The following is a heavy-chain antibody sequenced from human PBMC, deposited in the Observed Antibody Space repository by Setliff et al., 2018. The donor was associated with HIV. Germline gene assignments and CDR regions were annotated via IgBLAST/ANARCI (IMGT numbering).Heavy chain of an antibody. D-gene: IGHD2-21*02. CDR3: ARGLRARPRLRGFYHYGMDV. J-gene: IGHJ6*02. V-gene: IGHV1-69*05. Sequence: SVKVSCKASGGTLNTFALSWVRQTPGQGLEWMGGVIPIFGAANYAQKFQARVTITTDESTNTAYMELTSLRSDDSAVYFCARGLRARPRLRGFYHYGMDVWGQGTTDTVSS. CDR1: GGTLNTFA. CDR2: VIPIFGAA.